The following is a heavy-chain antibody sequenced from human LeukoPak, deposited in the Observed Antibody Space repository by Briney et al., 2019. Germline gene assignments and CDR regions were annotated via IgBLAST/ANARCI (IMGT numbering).Heavy chain of an antibody. CDR1: GFSIRTYY. J-gene: IGHJ4*02. V-gene: IGHV3-74*01. CDR3: ARPLGPRNTVITPTPFDY. Sequence: GGSLRLSCAASGFSIRTYYMSWVRHAPGKGLVWVSRINGDGNTTSYADSVKGRFFISRDNAKNTFYLQMNSLRAEDTAVYFCARPLGPRNTVITPTPFDYWGQGTLVTVSS. CDR2: INGDGNTT. D-gene: IGHD4-17*01.